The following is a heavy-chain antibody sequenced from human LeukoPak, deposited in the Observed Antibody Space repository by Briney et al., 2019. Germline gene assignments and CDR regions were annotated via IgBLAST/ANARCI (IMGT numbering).Heavy chain of an antibody. V-gene: IGHV3-15*07. CDR2: IKTKQDARPT. CDR1: GFTFGNAW. D-gene: IGHD2-15*01. CDR3: TAIREYCDSAGCYSPYFYYYMDV. J-gene: IGHJ6*03. Sequence: GGSLRLACAASGFTFGNAWMNWVRQAPGEGLEWVGRIKTKQDARPTDYATPVKGRFTISRDDSRNTLYLQMNSLRTDDTAIYYCTAIREYCDSAGCYSPYFYYYMDVWGKGTTVAVSS.